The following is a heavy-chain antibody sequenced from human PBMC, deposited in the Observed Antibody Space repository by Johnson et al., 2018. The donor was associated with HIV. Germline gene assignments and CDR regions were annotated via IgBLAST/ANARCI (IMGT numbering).Heavy chain of an antibody. Sequence: VQLVESGGGLVQPGGSPRLSCAASGFTFINYWMHWVRQAPGKGLVWVSRMNADGKSTTYADSVKGRFTISRDNAKNTLYLQMNSLRAEDTAVYYCAKDQWSSSWTNDAFDFWGQGTMVTVSS. J-gene: IGHJ3*01. V-gene: IGHV3-74*01. CDR1: GFTFINYW. CDR3: AKDQWSSSWTNDAFDF. CDR2: MNADGKST. D-gene: IGHD6-13*01.